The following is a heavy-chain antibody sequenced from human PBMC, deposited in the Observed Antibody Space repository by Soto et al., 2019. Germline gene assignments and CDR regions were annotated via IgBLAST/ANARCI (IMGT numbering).Heavy chain of an antibody. CDR3: ARTPLRDGSYSLPRTFDY. D-gene: IGHD1-26*01. CDR2: IYYSGTV. Sequence: PSETLSLTCTVSGASISSPTYYWGWIRQPPGKGLERIGSIYYSGTVRHNPSLASRVTISVDASKNQFSLKVNSVTAADTAVYYCARTPLRDGSYSLPRTFDYWGQGALVTVS. V-gene: IGHV4-39*01. J-gene: IGHJ4*02. CDR1: GASISSPTYY.